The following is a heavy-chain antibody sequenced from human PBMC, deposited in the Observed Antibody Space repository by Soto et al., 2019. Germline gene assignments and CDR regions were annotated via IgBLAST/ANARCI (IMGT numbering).Heavy chain of an antibody. CDR1: GGTFSSYA. V-gene: IGHV1-69*01. Sequence: QVQLVQSGAEVKKPGASVKVSCKASGGTFSSYAISWVRQAPGQGLEWMGGIIPIFGTANYAQKFQGRVTITADESTSTAYMELSSLISEDRAVYYCARGDPMVRGVILHYYYYGMDVWGQGTTVTVSS. CDR3: ARGDPMVRGVILHYYYYGMDV. D-gene: IGHD3-10*01. J-gene: IGHJ6*02. CDR2: IIPIFGTA.